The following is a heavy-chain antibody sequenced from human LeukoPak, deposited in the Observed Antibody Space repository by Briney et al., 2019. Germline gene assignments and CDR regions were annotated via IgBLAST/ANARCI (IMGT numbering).Heavy chain of an antibody. CDR2: ISYDGSNK. D-gene: IGHD3-3*01. V-gene: IGHV3-30*18. Sequence: PGGSLRLSCAASGFTFSSYGMHWVRQAPGKGLEWVAVISYDGSNKYYADSVKGRFTISRDNSKNTLYLQMNSLRAEDTAVYYCAKVLRFLEWLFDYWGQGTLVTVSS. CDR3: AKVLRFLEWLFDY. J-gene: IGHJ4*02. CDR1: GFTFSSYG.